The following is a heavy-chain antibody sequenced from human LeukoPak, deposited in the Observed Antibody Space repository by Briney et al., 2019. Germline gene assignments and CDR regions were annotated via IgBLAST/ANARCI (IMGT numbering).Heavy chain of an antibody. Sequence: ASVKVSCKASGYTFISYGISWVRQAPGQGLEWMGWINSNSGDTGYAQNFQGRVTMTRDTSISTLYLDLSSLRSDDTAVYYCARYSLRSNWLFDYWGQGTLVTVSS. CDR1: GYTFISYG. CDR3: ARYSLRSNWLFDY. V-gene: IGHV1-8*01. D-gene: IGHD1-1*01. J-gene: IGHJ4*02. CDR2: INSNSGDT.